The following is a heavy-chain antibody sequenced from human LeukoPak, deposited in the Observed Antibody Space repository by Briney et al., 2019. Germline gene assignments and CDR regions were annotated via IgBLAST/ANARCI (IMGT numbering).Heavy chain of an antibody. CDR2: ISSSGSTI. V-gene: IGHV3-11*01. D-gene: IGHD6-13*01. CDR1: GFTFSDYY. CDR3: ARDPTTVGSSWYPHFDY. Sequence: GGSLRLSCAASGFTFSDYYMSWIRQAPGKGLEWVSYISSSGSTIYYADSVKGRFTISRDNAKNSLSLQMNSLRAEDTAVYYCARDPTTVGSSWYPHFDYWGQGTLVTVSS. J-gene: IGHJ4*02.